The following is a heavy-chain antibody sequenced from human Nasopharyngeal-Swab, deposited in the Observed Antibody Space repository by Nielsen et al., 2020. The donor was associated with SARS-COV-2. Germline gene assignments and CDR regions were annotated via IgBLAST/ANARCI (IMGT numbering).Heavy chain of an antibody. CDR1: GSSINNYY. CDR2: IHYSGST. CDR3: ARAGKPKPRLPILYSGSYHDKKYSFDYFDD. V-gene: IGHV4-59*01. J-gene: IGHJ4*02. Sequence: SETLSLTCSVSGSSINNYYWSWIRQPPGKGLEWIGYIHYSGSTNYNPSLKGRVTISVDTSKNKFSLKLSSVTAADTAVYYCARAGKPKPRLPILYSGSYHDKKYSFDYFDDWGQGTLVTVSS. D-gene: IGHD1-26*01.